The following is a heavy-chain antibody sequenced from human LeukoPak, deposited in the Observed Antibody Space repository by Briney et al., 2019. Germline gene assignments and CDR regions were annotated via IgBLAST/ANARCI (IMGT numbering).Heavy chain of an antibody. CDR3: ARGVEGDYVWGSYRFDY. CDR2: IIPIFGTA. V-gene: IGHV1-69*05. D-gene: IGHD3-16*02. CDR1: GGTFSSYA. J-gene: IGHJ4*02. Sequence: ASVKVSCKASGGTFSSYAISWVRQAPGQGLEWMGRIIPIFGTANYAQKFQGRVTITTDESTSTAYMELSSLRSEDTAVYCCARGVEGDYVWGSYRFDYWGQGTLVTVSS.